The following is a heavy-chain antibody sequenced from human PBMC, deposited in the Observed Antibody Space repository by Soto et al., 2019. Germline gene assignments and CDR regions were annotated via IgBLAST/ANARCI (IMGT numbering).Heavy chain of an antibody. CDR3: ARASGSNIHFDY. V-gene: IGHV3-74*01. CDR1: GLTFSSYW. CDR2: INTDGSST. J-gene: IGHJ4*02. D-gene: IGHD1-26*01. Sequence: EVQLAESGGGLVQPGGSLRLSCAASGLTFSSYWMHWVRQAPGKGLVWVSRINTDGSSTTYADSVKGRFTISRDNTKNTLYLQMNSLRVEDTAVYYCARASGSNIHFDYWGQGTLVTVSS.